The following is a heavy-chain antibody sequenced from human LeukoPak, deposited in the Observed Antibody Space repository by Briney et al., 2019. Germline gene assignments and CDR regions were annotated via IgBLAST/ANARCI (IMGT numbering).Heavy chain of an antibody. V-gene: IGHV1-69*05. CDR3: ARGPDCSSTSCYITLFDY. Sequence: ASVKVSCKASGGTFSSYAISWVRQAPGQGLEWMGGIIPIFGTANYAQKFQGRVTITTDESTSTAYMGLSSLRSEDTAVYYCARGPDCSSTSCYITLFDYWGQGTLVTVSS. J-gene: IGHJ4*02. D-gene: IGHD2-2*02. CDR1: GGTFSSYA. CDR2: IIPIFGTA.